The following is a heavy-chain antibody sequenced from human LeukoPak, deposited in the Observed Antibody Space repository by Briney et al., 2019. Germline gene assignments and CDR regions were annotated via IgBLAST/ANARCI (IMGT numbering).Heavy chain of an antibody. CDR3: ARGGTTPLFDY. D-gene: IGHD2/OR15-2a*01. J-gene: IGHJ4*02. CDR2: ISGSGGST. V-gene: IGHV3-23*01. CDR1: GFTFSSYA. Sequence: GGSLRLSCAASGFTFSSYAMSWVRQAPGKGLEWVSAISGSGGSTYYADSVKGRFTTSRDNSKNTLYRQMNSLRAEDTAVYYCARGGTTPLFDYWGQGTLVTVSS.